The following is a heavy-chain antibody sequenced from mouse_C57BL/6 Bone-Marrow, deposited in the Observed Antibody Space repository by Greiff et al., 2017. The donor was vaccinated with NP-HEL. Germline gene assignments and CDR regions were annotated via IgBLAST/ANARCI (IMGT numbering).Heavy chain of an antibody. J-gene: IGHJ3*01. CDR1: GYTFTSYW. CDR2: IDPSDSYT. Sequence: QVQLQQPGAELVRPGTSVKLSCKASGYTFTSYWMHWVKQRPGQGLEWIGVIDPSDSYTNSNQQFKGKATLTVDTSSSTAYMQLSSLTSEGSAVCYGARVSTMVKWFAYWDQGTLVTVSA. V-gene: IGHV1-59*01. CDR3: ARVSTMVKWFAY. D-gene: IGHD2-2*01.